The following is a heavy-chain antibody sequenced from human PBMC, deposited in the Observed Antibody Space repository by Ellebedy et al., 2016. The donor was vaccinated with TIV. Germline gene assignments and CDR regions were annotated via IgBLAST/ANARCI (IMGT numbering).Heavy chain of an antibody. V-gene: IGHV3-21*01. CDR2: ITSSSSYI. CDR3: ARISTCSGGTCYPDY. CDR1: RFTFSFYS. D-gene: IGHD2-15*01. J-gene: IGHJ4*02. Sequence: GESLKISCAVSRFTFSFYSMSWVRQAPGKGLEWVSSITSSSSYIYYADSVKGRFTISRDNAKNSLYLQMNSLRVEDTAVYYCARISTCSGGTCYPDYWGQGTLVTVSS.